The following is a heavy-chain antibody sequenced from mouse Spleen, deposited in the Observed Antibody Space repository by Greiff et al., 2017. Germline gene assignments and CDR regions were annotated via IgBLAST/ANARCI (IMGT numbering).Heavy chain of an antibody. V-gene: IGHV1-7*01. J-gene: IGHJ3*01. CDR3: ARSDFPFAY. Sequence: QVQLQQSGAELAKPGASVKMSCKASGYTFTSYWMHWVKQRPGQGLEWIGYINPSTGYTEYNQKFKDKATLTADKSSSTAYMQLSSLTSEDSAVYYCARSDFPFAYWGQGTLVTVSA. CDR2: INPSTGYT. CDR1: GYTFTSYW.